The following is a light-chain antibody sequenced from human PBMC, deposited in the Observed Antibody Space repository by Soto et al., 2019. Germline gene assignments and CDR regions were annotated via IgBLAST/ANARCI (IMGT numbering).Light chain of an antibody. CDR3: QSYDNSLIIPV. Sequence: SYELTQPPSVSVAPGQTARITCGGDHIGGKSVHRYQQKPGQAPLLVVYDDADRPSGIPERFSGSKSGTSASLAIAGLQAEDEADYYCQSYDNSLIIPVFGGGTQLTVL. V-gene: IGLV3-21*02. CDR2: DDA. CDR1: HIGGKS. J-gene: IGLJ7*01.